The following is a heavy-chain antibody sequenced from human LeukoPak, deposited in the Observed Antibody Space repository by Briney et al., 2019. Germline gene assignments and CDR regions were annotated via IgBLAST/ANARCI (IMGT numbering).Heavy chain of an antibody. CDR2: MNPNSGNT. Sequence: GASVTVSCKASGYTFTSYDINWVRQATGQGLEWMGWMNPNSGNTGYAQKFQGRVTMTRNTSISTAYMELSSLRSEDTAVYYCAREVGYCSGGSCYYWFDPWGQGTLVTVSS. CDR3: AREVGYCSGGSCYYWFDP. D-gene: IGHD2-15*01. J-gene: IGHJ5*02. CDR1: GYTFTSYD. V-gene: IGHV1-8*01.